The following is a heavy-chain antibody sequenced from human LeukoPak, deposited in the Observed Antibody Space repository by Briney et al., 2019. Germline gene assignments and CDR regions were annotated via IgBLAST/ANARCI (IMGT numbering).Heavy chain of an antibody. V-gene: IGHV3-30-3*01. CDR3: ARPYDGYDLVPFDY. Sequence: PGRSLRLSCAAPGFTFSSYAMHWVRQAPGKGLEWVAVILYDGSNKYYADSVKGRFTISRDNSKNTLYLQMNSLRAEDTAVYYCARPYDGYDLVPFDYWGQGTLVTVSS. D-gene: IGHD5-12*01. J-gene: IGHJ4*02. CDR2: ILYDGSNK. CDR1: GFTFSSYA.